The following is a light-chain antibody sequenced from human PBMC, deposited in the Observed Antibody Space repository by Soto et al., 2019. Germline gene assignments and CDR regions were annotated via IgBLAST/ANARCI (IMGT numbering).Light chain of an antibody. J-gene: IGKJ4*01. CDR1: QSVGSK. CDR2: DAS. V-gene: IGKV3-11*01. Sequence: EIVLTQSPATLSLSPGEGATLSCRASQSVGSKLAWFQQKPGQAPRLLIYDASNRATGIPARFSGSGSGTDFTVTISSLEPEDFAVYYCQQYNNWPPLTFGGGTKVDIK. CDR3: QQYNNWPPLT.